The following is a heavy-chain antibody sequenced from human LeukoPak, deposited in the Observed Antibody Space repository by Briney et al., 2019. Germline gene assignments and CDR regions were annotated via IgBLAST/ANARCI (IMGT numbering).Heavy chain of an antibody. V-gene: IGHV4-34*01. CDR3: ARHGRRGVSSGYPGYYFDY. CDR1: GGSFSGYY. J-gene: IGHJ4*02. CDR2: INHSGST. Sequence: SEALSLTCAAYGGSFSGYYWSWIRQPPGKGLEWIGEINHSGSTNYNPSLKSRVTISVDTSKNQFSLKLSSVTAADTAVYYCARHGRRGVSSGYPGYYFDYWGQGTLVTVSS. D-gene: IGHD3-22*01.